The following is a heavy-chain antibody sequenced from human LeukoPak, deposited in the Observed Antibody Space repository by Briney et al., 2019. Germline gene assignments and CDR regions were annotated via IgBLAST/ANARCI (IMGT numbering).Heavy chain of an antibody. CDR2: IIPIFGTA. D-gene: IGHD3-22*01. CDR3: ARPTTAGDSSGYLYYFDY. J-gene: IGHJ4*02. CDR1: GGTFSSNA. Sequence: SVEVSCKASGGTFSSNAISWVRQAPGQGLEWMGGIIPIFGTANYAQKFQGRVTITADESTSTAYMELSSLRSEDTAVYYCARPTTAGDSSGYLYYFDYWGQGTLVTVSS. V-gene: IGHV1-69*01.